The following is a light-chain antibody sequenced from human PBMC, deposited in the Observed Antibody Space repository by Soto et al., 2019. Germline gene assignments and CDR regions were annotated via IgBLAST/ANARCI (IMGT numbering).Light chain of an antibody. V-gene: IGKV1-5*03. CDR3: QQSYSTPQT. J-gene: IGKJ1*01. Sequence: IHGTQSPSTLSASVLYRVTITCLASQSISTWLAWYQQKPGKAPKLLIYKASTLKSGVPSRFSGSGSGTDFTLTISSLQPEDFATYYCQQSYSTPQTFGQGTKVDIK. CDR1: QSISTW. CDR2: KAS.